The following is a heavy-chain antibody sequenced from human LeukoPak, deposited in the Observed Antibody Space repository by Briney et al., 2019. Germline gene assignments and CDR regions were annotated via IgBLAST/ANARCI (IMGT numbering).Heavy chain of an antibody. V-gene: IGHV4-30-2*01. D-gene: IGHD3-3*01. Sequence: SQTLSLTCTVSGGSISSGGYYWSWIRQPPGKGLEWIGYIYHSGSTYYNPSLKSRVTISVDRSKNQFSLKLSSVTAADTAVYYCAKEGYDFWSGYPLDDYWGQGTLVTVSS. J-gene: IGHJ4*02. CDR2: IYHSGST. CDR1: GGSISSGGYY. CDR3: AKEGYDFWSGYPLDDY.